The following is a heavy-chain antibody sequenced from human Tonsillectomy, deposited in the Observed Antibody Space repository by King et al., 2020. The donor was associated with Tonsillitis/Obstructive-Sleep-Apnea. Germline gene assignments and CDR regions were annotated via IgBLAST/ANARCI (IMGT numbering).Heavy chain of an antibody. J-gene: IGHJ6*02. CDR2: ISYDGSKK. CDR1: GFSFSSYS. V-gene: IGHV3-30*04. D-gene: IGHD6-13*01. CDR3: AREPSSSYGSKTYYYGMDV. Sequence: VQLVESGGGVVQPGRSLRLSCAASGFSFSSYSMHWVRQAPGKGLEWMALISYDGSKKFYADSVKGRFTISRDSSKNTVYVQMNSLRAEDTAVYYCAREPSSSYGSKTYYYGMDVWGHGATVTVSS.